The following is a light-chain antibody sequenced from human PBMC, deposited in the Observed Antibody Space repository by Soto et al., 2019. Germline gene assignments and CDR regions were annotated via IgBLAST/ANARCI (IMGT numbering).Light chain of an antibody. CDR3: QQYNTWTWT. CDR1: QSISTN. V-gene: IGKV3-15*01. J-gene: IGKJ1*01. CDR2: GAA. Sequence: EIVMTQSPATLSVSPGARATLSCRASQSISTNLAWYQHKPGQPPSLLIYGAATRATGVQARFSGSGSGTQFTLAITSLQSEDFAVYYCQQYNTWTWTFGQGTKVEIK.